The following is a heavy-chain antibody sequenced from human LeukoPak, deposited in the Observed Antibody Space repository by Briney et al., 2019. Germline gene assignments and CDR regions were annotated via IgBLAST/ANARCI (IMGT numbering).Heavy chain of an antibody. CDR3: TSRGYYYDSSGYLDY. J-gene: IGHJ4*02. CDR1: GFTFSGSA. D-gene: IGHD3-22*01. V-gene: IGHV3-73*01. CDR2: IRSKANSYAT. Sequence: PGGSLRLSCAASGFTFSGSAMNWVRQASGKGLEWVGRIRSKANSYATAYAASVKGRFTISRDDSKNTAYLQMNSLKTEDTAVYYCTSRGYYYDSSGYLDYWGQGTLVTVSS.